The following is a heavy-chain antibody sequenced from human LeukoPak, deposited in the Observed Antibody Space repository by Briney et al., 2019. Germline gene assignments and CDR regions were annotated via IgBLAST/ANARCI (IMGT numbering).Heavy chain of an antibody. D-gene: IGHD3-10*01. V-gene: IGHV4-30-4*01. CDR3: ARGLITMVRGVIMVDAFDI. CDR1: GGSISSGDYY. CDR2: IYYSGST. J-gene: IGHJ3*02. Sequence: SETLSLTCTVSGGSISSGDYYWSWIRQPPGKGLEWIGYIYYSGSTYYNPCLKSRVTISVDTSKNQFSLKLSSVTAADTAVYYCARGLITMVRGVIMVDAFDIWGQGTMVTVSS.